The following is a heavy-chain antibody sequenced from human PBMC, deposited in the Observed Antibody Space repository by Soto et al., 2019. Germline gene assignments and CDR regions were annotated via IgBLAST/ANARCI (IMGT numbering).Heavy chain of an antibody. Sequence: SQGLPLTCASFRSSVSANIPARNPIRQSQSRGLEWLGRTYYRSRWYNDYAVSVKSRITVTPDTSKNQFSLHLNSVTPEDTAVYYCAIEFALNRRRPSSIDYPGQRPL. D-gene: IGHD2-2*01. CDR1: RSSVSANIPA. J-gene: IGHJ4*02. CDR3: AIEFALNRRRPSSIDY. V-gene: IGHV6-1*01. CDR2: TYYRSRWYN.